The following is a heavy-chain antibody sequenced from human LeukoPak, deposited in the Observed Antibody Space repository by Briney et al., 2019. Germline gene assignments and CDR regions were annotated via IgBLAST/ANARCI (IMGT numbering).Heavy chain of an antibody. CDR2: IYYSGST. CDR3: ARGWQQLAYFDY. J-gene: IGHJ4*02. V-gene: IGHV4-59*01. D-gene: IGHD6-13*01. Sequence: SETLSLTCTVSGGSISSYYWSWIRQPPGKGLEWIGYIYYSGSTNYNPSLKSRVTISVDTSKNQFSLKLSPVTAADTAVYYCARGWQQLAYFDYWGQGTLVTVSS. CDR1: GGSISSYY.